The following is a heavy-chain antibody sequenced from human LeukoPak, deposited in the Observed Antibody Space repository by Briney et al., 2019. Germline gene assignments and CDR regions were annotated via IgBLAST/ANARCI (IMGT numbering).Heavy chain of an antibody. CDR1: GFTFSDYY. CDR2: ISSSGSTI. Sequence: GGSLRLSCAASGFTFSDYYMSWIRQAPGKGLEWVSYISSSGSTIYYADSVKGRFTISRDNAKNSLYLQMNSLRAEDTAVYYCARDRTGGVVEENDAFDIWGQGTMVTVSS. V-gene: IGHV3-11*04. CDR3: ARDRTGGVVEENDAFDI. D-gene: IGHD3-16*01. J-gene: IGHJ3*02.